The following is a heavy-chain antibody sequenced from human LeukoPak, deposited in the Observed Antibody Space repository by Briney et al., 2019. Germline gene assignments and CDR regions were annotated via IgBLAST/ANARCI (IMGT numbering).Heavy chain of an antibody. CDR1: GYIFTDSD. CDR2: MNPKSGYT. D-gene: IGHD3-3*01. CDR3: ARGDHFDFWNGYPN. V-gene: IGHV1-8*02. J-gene: IGHJ4*02. Sequence: ASVKVSCKTSGYIFTDSDINWVRQATGQGFEWMGLMNPKSGYTGYAQKFQGRVTMTRNTSINTAYMELSSLQSDDTAVYYCARGDHFDFWNGYPNWGQGTLVTVSS.